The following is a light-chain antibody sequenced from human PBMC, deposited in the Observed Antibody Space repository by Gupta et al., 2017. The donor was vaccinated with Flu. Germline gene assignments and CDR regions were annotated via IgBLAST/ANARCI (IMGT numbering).Light chain of an antibody. CDR3: QQYNNWWT. J-gene: IGKJ1*01. CDR2: GAS. V-gene: IGKV3-15*01. CDR1: QSVSSD. Sequence: EIVMTKSPATLSVSPGERATLSCRASQSVSSDLAWYQQKPGHAPRLLIYGASTRATGIPARFSCSGSGTEFTLTISSLQSEDFAVYHCQQYNNWWTFGQGTKVEIK.